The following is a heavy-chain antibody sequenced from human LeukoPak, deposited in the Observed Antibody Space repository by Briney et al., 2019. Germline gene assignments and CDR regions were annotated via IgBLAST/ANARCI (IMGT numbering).Heavy chain of an antibody. Sequence: SVKVSCKASGGTFSSYAISWVRQAPGQGLEWMGRIIPIFGTANYVQKFQGRVTITTDESTSTAYMELSSLRSEDTAVYYCARENTVTPYYFDYWGQGTLVTVSS. V-gene: IGHV1-69*05. CDR3: ARENTVTPYYFDY. J-gene: IGHJ4*02. CDR2: IIPIFGTA. CDR1: GGTFSSYA. D-gene: IGHD4-17*01.